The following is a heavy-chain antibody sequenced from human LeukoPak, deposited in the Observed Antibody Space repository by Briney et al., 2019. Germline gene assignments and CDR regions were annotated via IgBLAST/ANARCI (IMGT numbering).Heavy chain of an antibody. D-gene: IGHD3-10*01. J-gene: IGHJ6*02. Sequence: GGSLRLSCTASGFTFGDYAMSWFRQAPGKGLEWVGFIRSKAYGGTTEYAASVKGRFTISRDDSKSIAYLQMNSLKTEDTAVYHCTSSGSDYGMDVWGQGTTVTVSS. CDR1: GFTFGDYA. CDR2: IRSKAYGGTT. CDR3: TSSGSDYGMDV. V-gene: IGHV3-49*03.